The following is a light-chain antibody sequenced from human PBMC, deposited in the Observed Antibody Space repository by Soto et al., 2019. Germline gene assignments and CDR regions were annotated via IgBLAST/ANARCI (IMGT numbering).Light chain of an antibody. CDR2: HNS. J-gene: IGLJ2*01. CDR1: NIGSKS. V-gene: IGLV3-21*02. Sequence: YELTQPPSVSVAPGQTATITCGGNNIGSKSVHWYQQKPGQAPVVVVYHNSDRPSGIPVRISGSNSGNTATLTISRVEAGDEADYYCQVWDSSSDLVEFGGGTKLTVL. CDR3: QVWDSSSDLVE.